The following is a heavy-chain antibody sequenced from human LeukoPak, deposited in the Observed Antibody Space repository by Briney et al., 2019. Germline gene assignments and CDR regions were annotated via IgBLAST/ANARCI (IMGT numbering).Heavy chain of an antibody. Sequence: PGGSLRLSCEASGFSVSSTYMTWVRQAPGKGLEWVSGISWNSGSIGYADSVKGRFTISRDNAKNSLYLQMNSLRAEDTALYYCAKGVGTMVRGVIDWGQGTLVTVSS. CDR2: ISWNSGSI. V-gene: IGHV3-9*01. CDR1: GFSVSSTY. CDR3: AKGVGTMVRGVID. D-gene: IGHD3-10*01. J-gene: IGHJ4*02.